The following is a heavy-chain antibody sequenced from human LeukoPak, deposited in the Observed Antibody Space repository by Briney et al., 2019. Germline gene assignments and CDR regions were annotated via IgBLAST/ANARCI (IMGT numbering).Heavy chain of an antibody. CDR1: GFTFSSYS. J-gene: IGHJ4*02. CDR2: ISSSSSYI. Sequence: PGGSLRLSCAASGFTFSSYSMNWVRQAPGKGLEWVSSISSSSSYIYYADSVKGRFTISRDNAKNSLYLQMNSLRAEDTAAYYCARFYDILAQFDYWGQGTLVTVSS. CDR3: ARFYDILAQFDY. D-gene: IGHD3-9*01. V-gene: IGHV3-21*01.